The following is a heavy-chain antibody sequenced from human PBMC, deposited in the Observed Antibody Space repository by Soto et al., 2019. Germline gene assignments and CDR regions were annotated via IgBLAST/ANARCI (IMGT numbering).Heavy chain of an antibody. D-gene: IGHD6-19*01. CDR3: AREAVAGRGPRFDY. CDR2: INPSGGST. Sequence: QVQLVQSGAEVKKPGASVKVSCKASGYTFTSYYMHWVRQAPGQGLEWMGIINPSGGSTSYAQKFQGRVTMTGYTSTSTVYMELSSLRSEDTAVYYCAREAVAGRGPRFDYWGQGILATVSS. V-gene: IGHV1-46*03. J-gene: IGHJ4*02. CDR1: GYTFTSYY.